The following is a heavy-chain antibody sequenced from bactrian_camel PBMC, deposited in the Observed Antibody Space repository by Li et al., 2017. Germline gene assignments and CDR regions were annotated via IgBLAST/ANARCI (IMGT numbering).Heavy chain of an antibody. CDR1: GFTFGSYA. CDR2: IDSGGAGT. J-gene: IGHJ4*01. V-gene: IGHV3S40*01. D-gene: IGHD1*01. CDR3: AADPYVELDY. Sequence: DVQLVESGGGLVQPGGSLNLSCTASGFTFGSYAMSWVRQAPGKGLEWVSAIDSGGAGTYYADSVKGRFTISRDNAKNTVYLQMNSLNREDTGMYYCAADPYVELDYWGQGTQVTVS.